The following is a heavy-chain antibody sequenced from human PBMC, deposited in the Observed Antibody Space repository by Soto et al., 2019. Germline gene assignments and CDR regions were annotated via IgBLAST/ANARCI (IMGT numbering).Heavy chain of an antibody. CDR3: ARDPPPAYSSSSYYGMDV. J-gene: IGHJ6*02. Sequence: QVQLVESGGGVVQPGRSLRLSCAASGFTFSSYGMHWVRQAPGKGLEWVAVIWYDGSNKYYADSVKGRFTISRDNSKTTLYLQMNSLRAEDTAVYYCARDPPPAYSSSSYYGMDVWGQGTTVTVSS. CDR2: IWYDGSNK. D-gene: IGHD6-6*01. V-gene: IGHV3-33*01. CDR1: GFTFSSYG.